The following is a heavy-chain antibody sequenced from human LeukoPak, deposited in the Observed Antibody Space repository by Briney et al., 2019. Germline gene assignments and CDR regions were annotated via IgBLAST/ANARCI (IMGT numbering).Heavy chain of an antibody. D-gene: IGHD3-10*01. CDR1: GFTFSSYG. J-gene: IGHJ4*02. CDR3: ARDSQYGSGSYYPDY. Sequence: GGSLRLSCAASGFTFSSYGMNWVRQAPGKGLEWVSSISSSSSYIYYADSVKGRFTISRDNSKNTLYLQMNSLRAEDTAVYNCARDSQYGSGSYYPDYWGQGTLVTVSS. CDR2: ISSSSSYI. V-gene: IGHV3-21*01.